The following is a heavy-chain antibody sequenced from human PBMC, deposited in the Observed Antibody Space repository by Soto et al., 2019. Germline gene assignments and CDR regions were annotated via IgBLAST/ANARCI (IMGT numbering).Heavy chain of an antibody. V-gene: IGHV1-18*01. D-gene: IGHD3-16*01. CDR2: ISGYNANT. Sequence: QVQLVQSGAEVKKPGASVKVSCKASGYSFTRYGIRWVRQAPGQGLEWMGWISGYNANTNYPENLQGRVTMTTDTSTSTAYMEVRNLISDDTAVYYCARMGDVPYYYYGLDVWGQGTTVTVSS. CDR1: GYSFTRYG. J-gene: IGHJ6*02. CDR3: ARMGDVPYYYYGLDV.